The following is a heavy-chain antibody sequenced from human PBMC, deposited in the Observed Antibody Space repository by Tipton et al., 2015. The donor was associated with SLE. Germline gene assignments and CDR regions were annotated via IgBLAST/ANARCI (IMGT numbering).Heavy chain of an antibody. J-gene: IGHJ4*02. CDR2: IIPIFGTA. V-gene: IGHV1-69*01. Sequence: SGPEVKKPGSSVKVSCKASGGTFSSYAISWVRQAPGQGLEWMGGIIPIFGTANYAQKFQGRVTITADESTSTAYMGLSSLRSEDAAVYYCARVDYDSSGCLDYWGQGTLVTVSS. CDR1: GGTFSSYA. D-gene: IGHD3-22*01. CDR3: ARVDYDSSGCLDY.